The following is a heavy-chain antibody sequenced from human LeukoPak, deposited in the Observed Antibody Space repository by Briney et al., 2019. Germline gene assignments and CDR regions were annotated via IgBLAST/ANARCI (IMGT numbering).Heavy chain of an antibody. CDR3: ARDGRQQLVFDY. CDR2: IYHSGST. V-gene: IGHV4-30-2*01. J-gene: IGHJ4*02. CDR1: GGSISSGGYY. Sequence: TLSLTCTVSGGSISSGGYYWSWIRQPPGKGLEWIGYIYHSGSTYYNPSLKSRVTISVDRSKNQFSLKLSSVTAADTAVYYCARDGRQQLVFDYWGQGTLVTVSS. D-gene: IGHD6-13*01.